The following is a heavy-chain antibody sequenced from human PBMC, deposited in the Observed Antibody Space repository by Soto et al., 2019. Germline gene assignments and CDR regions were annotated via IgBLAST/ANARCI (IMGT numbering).Heavy chain of an antibody. CDR1: GGSISSGGYY. J-gene: IGHJ5*02. Sequence: QVQLQESGPGLVKPSQTLSLTCTVSGGSISSGGYYWSWIRQHPGKGLEWIGYIYYSGSTYYNPSLKSRVTLSVDTSKNQFSLKLSSVTAADTAVYYCARVVPDYYGSGSYPPPNWFDPWGQGTLVTVSS. CDR3: ARVVPDYYGSGSYPPPNWFDP. CDR2: IYYSGST. V-gene: IGHV4-31*03. D-gene: IGHD3-10*01.